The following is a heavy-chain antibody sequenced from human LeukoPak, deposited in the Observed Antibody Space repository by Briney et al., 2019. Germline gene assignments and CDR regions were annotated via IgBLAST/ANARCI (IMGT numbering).Heavy chain of an antibody. Sequence: SETLSLTCTVSGGSISSGGYYWSWIRQHPGKGLEWIGYIYYSGSTYYNPSLKSRVTISVDTSKNQFSLKLSSVTAADTAVYYYARDSPSITGNPRGYFDLWGRGTLVTVSS. CDR3: ARDSPSITGNPRGYFDL. D-gene: IGHD1-20*01. V-gene: IGHV4-31*03. CDR1: GGSISSGGYY. CDR2: IYYSGST. J-gene: IGHJ2*01.